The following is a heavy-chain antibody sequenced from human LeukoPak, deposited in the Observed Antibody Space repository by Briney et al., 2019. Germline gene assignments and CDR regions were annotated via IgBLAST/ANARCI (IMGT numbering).Heavy chain of an antibody. J-gene: IGHJ6*03. Sequence: PGGSLRLSCAASGFTFSRHGMHWVRQAPGKGLEWVAFIRYDGSNKYYADSVKGRFTISRDNSKNTLSLRMNSLRAEDTAVYYCAKGSFYCSGNTCPQYYYYMDVWGKGTTVTVSS. D-gene: IGHD2-2*01. CDR2: IRYDGSNK. CDR1: GFTFSRHG. CDR3: AKGSFYCSGNTCPQYYYYMDV. V-gene: IGHV3-30*02.